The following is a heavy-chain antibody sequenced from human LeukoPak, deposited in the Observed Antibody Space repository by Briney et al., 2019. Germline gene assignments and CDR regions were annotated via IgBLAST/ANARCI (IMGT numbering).Heavy chain of an antibody. CDR3: ARGRYFDWAEGAFDI. CDR1: GYSFSNYG. V-gene: IGHV1-69*05. Sequence: GASVKVSCKASGYSFSNYGISWVRQAPGQGLEWMGRIIPIFGTANYAQKFQGRVTITTDESTSTAYMELSSLRSEDTAVYYCARGRYFDWAEGAFDIWGQGTMVTVSS. D-gene: IGHD3-9*01. CDR2: IIPIFGTA. J-gene: IGHJ3*02.